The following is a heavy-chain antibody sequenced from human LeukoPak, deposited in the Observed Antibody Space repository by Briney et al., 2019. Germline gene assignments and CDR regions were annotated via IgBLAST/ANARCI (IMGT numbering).Heavy chain of an antibody. CDR1: GGSFSGYY. CDR2: INHSGST. J-gene: IGHJ4*02. V-gene: IGHV4-34*01. CDR3: ARGLDSSGPGYYFDY. D-gene: IGHD3-22*01. Sequence: KPSETLSLTCAVYGGSFSGYYWSWIRQPPGKGLEWIGEINHSGSTNYNPSLKSRVTISVDTSKNQFSLKLSSVTAADTAAYYCARGLDSSGPGYYFDYWGQGTLVTVSS.